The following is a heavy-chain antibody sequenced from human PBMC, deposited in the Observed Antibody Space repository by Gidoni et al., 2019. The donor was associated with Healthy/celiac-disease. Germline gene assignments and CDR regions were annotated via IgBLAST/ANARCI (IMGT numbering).Heavy chain of an antibody. CDR1: GGPISSSSYY. V-gene: IGHV4-39*01. J-gene: IGHJ4*02. CDR3: ARQESAYYFDY. D-gene: IGHD3-10*01. CDR2: IYYSGST. Sequence: QLQLQESGPGLVKPSETLSLTCTVSGGPISSSSYYWGWIRQPPGKGLEWIGSIYYSGSTYYNPSLKSLVTISVDTSKNQFSLKLSSVTAADTAVYYCARQESAYYFDYWGQGTLVTVSS.